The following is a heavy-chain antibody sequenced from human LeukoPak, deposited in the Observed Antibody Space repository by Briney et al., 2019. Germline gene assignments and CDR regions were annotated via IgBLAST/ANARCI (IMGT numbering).Heavy chain of an antibody. J-gene: IGHJ5*02. CDR3: ATRWSLGNWFDP. CDR1: GFTSSSYS. V-gene: IGHV3-21*01. Sequence: GGSLRLSCAASGFTSSSYSMNWVRQAPGKGLEWVSSISSSSYIYYADSVKGRFTISRDNAKNSLYLQMNSLRAEDTAVYYCATRWSLGNWFDPWGKGTLVTVSS. D-gene: IGHD2-2*01. CDR2: ISSSSYI.